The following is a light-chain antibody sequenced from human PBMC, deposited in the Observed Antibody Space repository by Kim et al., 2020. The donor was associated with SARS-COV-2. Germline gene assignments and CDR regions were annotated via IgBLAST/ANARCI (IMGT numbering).Light chain of an antibody. Sequence: SYELTQPTSVSVSPGQTASITCSGDKLGDKYTCWYQQKPGQSPVLVIYQDTKRPSGIPERFSGSNSGNTATLTISGTQAMDEADYYCQAWDSSTPYVFGT. J-gene: IGLJ1*01. CDR3: QAWDSSTPYV. V-gene: IGLV3-1*01. CDR1: KLGDKY. CDR2: QDT.